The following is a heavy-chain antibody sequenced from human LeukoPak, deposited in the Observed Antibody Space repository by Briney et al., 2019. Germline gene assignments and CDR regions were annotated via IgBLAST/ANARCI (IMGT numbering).Heavy chain of an antibody. D-gene: IGHD1-26*01. Sequence: GGSLRLSCAASGFTFSSYGMHWVRQAPGKGLEWVAVISYDGSNKYYADSVKGRFTISRDNSKNTLYLQMNSLRAEDTAVYYCAKGPVGATSPGYWGQGTLVTVSS. V-gene: IGHV3-30*18. J-gene: IGHJ4*02. CDR1: GFTFSSYG. CDR2: ISYDGSNK. CDR3: AKGPVGATSPGY.